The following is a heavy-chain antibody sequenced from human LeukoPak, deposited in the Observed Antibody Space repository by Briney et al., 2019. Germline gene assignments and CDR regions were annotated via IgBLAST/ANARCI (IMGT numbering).Heavy chain of an antibody. CDR1: GYSISSGYY. Sequence: SETLSLTCTVSGYSISSGYYWGWIRQPPGKGLEWIGSGSTYYNPSLKSRVTISVDTSKNQFSLKLSSVTAADTAVYYCARVDGVLRYFDWVIDYWGQGTLVTVSS. V-gene: IGHV4-38-2*02. CDR2: SGST. CDR3: ARVDGVLRYFDWVIDY. J-gene: IGHJ4*02. D-gene: IGHD3-9*01.